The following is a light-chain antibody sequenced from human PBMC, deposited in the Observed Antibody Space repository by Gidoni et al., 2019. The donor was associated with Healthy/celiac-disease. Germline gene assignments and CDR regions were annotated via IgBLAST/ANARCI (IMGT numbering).Light chain of an antibody. CDR3: QQYNIYFT. J-gene: IGKJ3*01. V-gene: IGKV1-5*03. Sequence: DIHITQSPSTLSASVGERGTITFRASQSISSWLAWYQQKPGKAPKLLIYKASSLESGVPSRFSGSGSGTEFTITISSLQPEYFANYYCQQYNIYFTFXPXTKVDIK. CDR1: QSISSW. CDR2: KAS.